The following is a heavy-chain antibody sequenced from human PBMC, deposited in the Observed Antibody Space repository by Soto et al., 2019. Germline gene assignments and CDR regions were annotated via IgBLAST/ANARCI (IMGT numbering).Heavy chain of an antibody. CDR2: IWYDGSNK. J-gene: IGHJ3*02. Sequence: GGSLRLSCAASGFTFRSYGMHWVRQAPGKGLEWVAVIWYDGSNKYYADSVKGRFTISRDNSKNTLYLQMNSLRAEDTAVYYCARPRGYYDSSGYYAFDIWGQGTMVTVSS. CDR1: GFTFRSYG. V-gene: IGHV3-33*01. D-gene: IGHD3-22*01. CDR3: ARPRGYYDSSGYYAFDI.